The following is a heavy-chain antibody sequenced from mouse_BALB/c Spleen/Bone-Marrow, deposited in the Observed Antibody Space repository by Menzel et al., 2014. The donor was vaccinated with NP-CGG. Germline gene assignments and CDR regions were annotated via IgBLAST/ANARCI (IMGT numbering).Heavy chain of an antibody. Sequence: QVQLKQSGAELVKPGASVKLSCKASGYTFXSYWMHWVKQRPGQGLEWIGEIDPSDSYTNYNQKFKGKATLTVDKSSSTAYMQLSSLTSEDSAVYFCARWLLRYYAMDDWGQGTSVTVSS. CDR2: IDPSDSYT. CDR3: ARWLLRYYAMDD. V-gene: IGHV1-69*02. CDR1: GYTFXSYW. J-gene: IGHJ4*01. D-gene: IGHD2-3*01.